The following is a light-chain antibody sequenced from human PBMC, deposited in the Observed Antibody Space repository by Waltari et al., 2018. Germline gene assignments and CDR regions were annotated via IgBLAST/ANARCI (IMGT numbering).Light chain of an antibody. Sequence: SVLTQAPSVSVAPGQTATISCGGDNLGSRSVNWYQQKPGQAPILVVYDDTDRPSGIPERLVGSNSGSTVTLTISRVEAGDEADYYCQVWDSSSGQFVVFGGGTKLTVL. CDR3: QVWDSSSGQFVV. J-gene: IGLJ2*01. CDR2: DDT. CDR1: NLGSRS. V-gene: IGLV3-21*02.